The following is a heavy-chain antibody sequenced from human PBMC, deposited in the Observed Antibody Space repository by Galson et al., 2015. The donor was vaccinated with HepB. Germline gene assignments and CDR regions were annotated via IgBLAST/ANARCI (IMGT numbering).Heavy chain of an antibody. CDR1: GFTFSSYW. CDR2: IKQDGSEK. CDR3: ASGHQLLYAFDI. D-gene: IGHD2-2*01. Sequence: SLRLSCAASGFTFSSYWMSWVRQAPGKGLEWVANIKQDGSEKYYVDSVKGRFTISRGNAKNSLYLQMNSLRAEDTAVYYCASGHQLLYAFDIWGQGTMVTVSS. V-gene: IGHV3-7*01. J-gene: IGHJ3*02.